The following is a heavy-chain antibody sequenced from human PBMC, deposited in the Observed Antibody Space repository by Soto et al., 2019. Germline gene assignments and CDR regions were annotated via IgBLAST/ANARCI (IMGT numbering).Heavy chain of an antibody. CDR1: GGSISSYY. CDR2: IYYSGST. V-gene: IGHV4-59*01. Sequence: LSLTCTVSGGSISSYYWSWIRQPPGKGLEWIGYIYYSGSTNYNPSLKSRVTISVDTSKNQFSLKLSSVTAADTAVYYCARSVGQFFDYWGQGTLVTVSS. J-gene: IGHJ4*02. CDR3: ARSVGQFFDY.